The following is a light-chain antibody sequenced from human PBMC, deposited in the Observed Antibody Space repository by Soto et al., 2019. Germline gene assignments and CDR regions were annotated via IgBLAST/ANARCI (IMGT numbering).Light chain of an antibody. CDR1: QTISSW. V-gene: IGKV1-5*03. CDR2: KAS. CDR3: QHYNSYSEA. Sequence: DIQMTQSPSTLSGSVGDRVTITSRASQTISSWLAWYQQKPGKAPKLLIYKASTLKSGVPSRFSGSGSGTEFTLTISSLQPDDLATYYCQHYNSYSEAFGQGTKVDIK. J-gene: IGKJ1*01.